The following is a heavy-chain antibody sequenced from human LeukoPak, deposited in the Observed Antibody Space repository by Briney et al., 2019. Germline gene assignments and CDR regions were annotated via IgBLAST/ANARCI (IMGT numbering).Heavy chain of an antibody. J-gene: IGHJ4*02. CDR1: GFIFSNCN. CDR3: ARGATVTSPFDY. CDR2: ISRGSSSI. D-gene: IGHD4-17*01. Sequence: GGSLRLSCAAPGFIFSNCNMNGVRQAPGKGLEGVSKISRGSSSIYYADSVKGRFTISRDNGKNSLYLQMNSLRDEDTAVYFCARGATVTSPFDYWGQGTLVTVSS. V-gene: IGHV3-48*02.